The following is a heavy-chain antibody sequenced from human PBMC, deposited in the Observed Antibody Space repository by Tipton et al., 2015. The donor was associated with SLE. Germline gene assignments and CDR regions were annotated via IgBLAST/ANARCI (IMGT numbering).Heavy chain of an antibody. CDR3: ARVGAASGARYSDP. CDR1: GDSIISGAYY. CDR2: IFYSGST. Sequence: TLSLTCTVSGDSIISGAYYWRWVRQHPGRGLEWLAYIFYSGSTYYNPSLKSRLNISVDRSNNQFSLKLTSVTAADTAVYYCARVGAASGARYSDPWVQGMLVTVSS. J-gene: IGHJ5*02. D-gene: IGHD3-16*01. V-gene: IGHV4-31*03.